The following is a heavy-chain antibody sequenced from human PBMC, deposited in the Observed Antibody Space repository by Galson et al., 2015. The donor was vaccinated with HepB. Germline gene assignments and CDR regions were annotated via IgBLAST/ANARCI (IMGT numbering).Heavy chain of an antibody. CDR3: ANHYTSSWTPGAEYFQL. Sequence: SETLSLTCTVSGGSITSYYWSWIRQPPGKGLEWIGYSHHSGSTNYNPSLKSRVTISVDTSKNQFSLKLSSVTAADTAVYYCANHYTSSWTPGAEYFQLWGQGTLVTVSS. CDR2: SHHSGST. J-gene: IGHJ1*01. V-gene: IGHV4-59*01. CDR1: GGSITSYY. D-gene: IGHD6-13*01.